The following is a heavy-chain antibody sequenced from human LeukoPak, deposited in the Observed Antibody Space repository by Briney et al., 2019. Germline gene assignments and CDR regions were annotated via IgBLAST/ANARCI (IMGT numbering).Heavy chain of an antibody. CDR2: IKPDGSAQ. Sequence: GGSLRLSCATSGFTFSSNWMSWVRHVPGRGLDWVANIKPDGSAQYYVASVKGRFTISRDNSKNTLYLQMNSLRAEDTAVYYCAGGDRIAAAGKGVDYWGQGTLVTVSS. D-gene: IGHD6-13*01. V-gene: IGHV3-7*01. J-gene: IGHJ4*02. CDR3: AGGDRIAAAGKGVDY. CDR1: GFTFSSNW.